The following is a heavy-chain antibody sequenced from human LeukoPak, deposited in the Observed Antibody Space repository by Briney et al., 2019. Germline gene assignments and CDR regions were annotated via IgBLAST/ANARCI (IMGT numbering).Heavy chain of an antibody. CDR3: AKALEEYYYGSGSYYLNDY. CDR2: ISGSGGST. J-gene: IGHJ4*02. Sequence: GGSLRLSCTASGFTFGDYAMSWVRQAPGKGLEWVSAISGSGGSTYYADSVKGRFTISRDNSKNTLYLQMNSLRAEDTAVYYCAKALEEYYYGSGSYYLNDYWGQGTLVTVSS. V-gene: IGHV3-23*01. CDR1: GFTFGDYA. D-gene: IGHD3-10*01.